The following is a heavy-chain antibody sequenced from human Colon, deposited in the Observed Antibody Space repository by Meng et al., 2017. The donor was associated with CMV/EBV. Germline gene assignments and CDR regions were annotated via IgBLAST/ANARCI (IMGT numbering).Heavy chain of an antibody. CDR2: ISSSSSYI. D-gene: IGHD3-22*01. V-gene: IGHV3-21*01. CDR3: AREYYDSSLVDY. CDR1: GFTFSSYS. J-gene: IGHJ4*02. Sequence: GESLKISCAASGFTFSSYSMNWVRQAPGKGLEWVSSISSSSSYIYYADSVKGRFTISRDNAKNSLYLQMNSLRAEDTAVYYCAREYYDSSLVDYWGQGTLVTVSS.